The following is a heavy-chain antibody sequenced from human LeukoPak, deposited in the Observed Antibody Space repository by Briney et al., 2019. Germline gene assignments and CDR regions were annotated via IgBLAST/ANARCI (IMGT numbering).Heavy chain of an antibody. CDR3: ARDVTRRIRKYYFDY. D-gene: IGHD4-17*01. CDR2: INHSGST. CDR1: GFTFSDYY. V-gene: IGHV4-34*01. J-gene: IGHJ4*02. Sequence: LRLSCAASGFTFSDYYMSWIRQPPGKGLEWIGEINHSGSTNYNPSLKSRVTISVDTSKNQFSLKLSSVTAADAAVYYCARDVTRRIRKYYFDYWGQGTLVTVSS.